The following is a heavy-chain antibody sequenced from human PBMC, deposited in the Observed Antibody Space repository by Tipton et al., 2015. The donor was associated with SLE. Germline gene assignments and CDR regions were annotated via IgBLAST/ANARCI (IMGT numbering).Heavy chain of an antibody. J-gene: IGHJ2*01. V-gene: IGHV3-74*01. Sequence: SLRLSCAASGFTFSSHWMHWVRQTPDKGLVWVSRINTDGSDTNYADSVKGRFTISRDNAKNTLYLQMNSLRPEDTAFYYCAKDFYANPRSYFALWGRGTLVTVSS. CDR3: AKDFYANPRSYFAL. CDR1: GFTFSSHW. CDR2: INTDGSDT. D-gene: IGHD2/OR15-2a*01.